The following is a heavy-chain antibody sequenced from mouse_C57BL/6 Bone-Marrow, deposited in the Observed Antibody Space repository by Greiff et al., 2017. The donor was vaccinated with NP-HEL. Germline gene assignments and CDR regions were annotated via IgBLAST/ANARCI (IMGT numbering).Heavy chain of an antibody. CDR2: IWSGGST. D-gene: IGHD2-4*01. Sequence: VQLQESGPGLVQPSQSLSITCTVSGFSLTSSGVHWVRQPPGKGLEWLGVIWSGGSTDSTAAFISRLSISKDNSKSQVFFKMNSLQADDTAIYYCAKNSLYYDYDEDARDYWGQGTSVTVSS. CDR1: GFSLTSSG. CDR3: AKNSLYYDYDEDARDY. J-gene: IGHJ4*01. V-gene: IGHV2-4*01.